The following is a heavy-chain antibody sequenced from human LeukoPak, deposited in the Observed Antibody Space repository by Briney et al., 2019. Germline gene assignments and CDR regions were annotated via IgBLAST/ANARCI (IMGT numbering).Heavy chain of an antibody. CDR2: IKSKTDGGTT. Sequence: GGSLRLSCAASGFTFSNAWMSWVRQAPGKGLEWVDRIKSKTDGGTTDYAAPVKGRFTISRDDSKNTLYLQMNSLKTEDTAVYYCTTENALTKIWFGEYYFDYWGQGTLVTVSS. CDR3: TTENALTKIWFGEYYFDY. CDR1: GFTFSNAW. J-gene: IGHJ4*02. D-gene: IGHD3-10*01. V-gene: IGHV3-15*01.